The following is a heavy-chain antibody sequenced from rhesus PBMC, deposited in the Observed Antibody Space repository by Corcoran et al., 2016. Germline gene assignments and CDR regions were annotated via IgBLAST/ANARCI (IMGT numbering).Heavy chain of an antibody. Sequence: QVQLQESGQGVVKPSETLSITCAGSGGSISGYYRWSCIRHPPGTGLEWIGYLYGGSGSTRSNPSLKNRVTISKDTSKNQFSLKLSSVTAADTAVYYCATSILCSSTYCPFDYWGQGVLVTVSS. CDR1: GGSISGYYR. CDR2: LYGGSGST. CDR3: ATSILCSSTYCPFDY. V-gene: IGHV4-143*01. D-gene: IGHD2-15*01. J-gene: IGHJ4*01.